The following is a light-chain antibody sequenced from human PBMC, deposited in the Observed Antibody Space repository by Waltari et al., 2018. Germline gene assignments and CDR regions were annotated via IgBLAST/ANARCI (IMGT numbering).Light chain of an antibody. V-gene: IGLV2-11*01. CDR3: CSYAGTYTFLV. J-gene: IGLJ2*01. Sequence: SALTQPRSVSGSPGQSVTLSCTGTSSDFGGYNYVSWYQQPPGKAPKLFIYDVTKRPSGVPDRFSGSKSGNTASLTISGLQAEDEADYYCCSYAGTYTFLVFGGGTKLTVL. CDR1: SSDFGGYNY. CDR2: DVT.